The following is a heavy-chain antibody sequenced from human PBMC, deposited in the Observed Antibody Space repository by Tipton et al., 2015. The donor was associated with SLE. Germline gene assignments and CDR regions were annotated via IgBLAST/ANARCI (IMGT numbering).Heavy chain of an antibody. CDR2: IYYSGST. CDR1: GDSINSYY. CDR3: ARAQTPTLYYMDV. V-gene: IGHV4-59*01. Sequence: TLSLTCTVSGDSINSYYWSWIRQPPGKGLEWIGYIYYSGSTNYNPSLKSRVTISVDTSKNQFSLKLSSVTAADTAVYYCARAQTPTLYYMDVWGKGTTVTVSS. J-gene: IGHJ6*03.